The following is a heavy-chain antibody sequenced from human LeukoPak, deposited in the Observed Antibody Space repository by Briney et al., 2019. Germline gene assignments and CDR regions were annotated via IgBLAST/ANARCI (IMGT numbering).Heavy chain of an antibody. Sequence: GGSLRLSCAASGFTFSSHCMHWVRQAPGKGLLCVSRITSDVSSTTYADSVKGRFTISRDNAKNTLYLQMNSLRAEDTAVYYCARANYGSGSFYAMDVWGKGTTVTVSS. CDR2: ITSDVSST. CDR1: GFTFSSHC. D-gene: IGHD3-10*01. J-gene: IGHJ6*04. CDR3: ARANYGSGSFYAMDV. V-gene: IGHV3-74*03.